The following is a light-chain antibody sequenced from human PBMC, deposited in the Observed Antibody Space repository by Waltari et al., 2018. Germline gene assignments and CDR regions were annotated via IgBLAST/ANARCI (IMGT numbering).Light chain of an antibody. V-gene: IGKV1-33*01. CDR3: QQYVNVPLP. CDR2: DAS. CDR1: QDISTY. J-gene: IGKJ4*01. Sequence: SQMTPSPSSLSASVGDSVTSTSQASQDISTYLNWYQQKPGKAPNLLIYDASNLETVVPPRFSGSRAETDSTFTISSLQPEDFAIFYCQQYVNVPLPFGGGTKLALK.